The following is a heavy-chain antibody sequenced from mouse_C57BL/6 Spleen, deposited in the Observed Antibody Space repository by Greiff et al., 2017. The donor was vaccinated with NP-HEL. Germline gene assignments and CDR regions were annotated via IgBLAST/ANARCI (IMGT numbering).Heavy chain of an antibody. D-gene: IGHD1-1*01. CDR2: IDPSDSYT. V-gene: IGHV1-50*01. J-gene: IGHJ4*01. CDR1: GYTFTSYW. CDR3: ARFIILRSYYAMDY. Sequence: QVQLQQPGAELVKPGASVKLSCKASGYTFTSYWMQWVKQRPGQGLEWIGEIDPSDSYTNYNQKFKGKATLTVDTSSSTAYMQLSSLTSEDSAVYYCARFIILRSYYAMDYWGQGTSVTVSS.